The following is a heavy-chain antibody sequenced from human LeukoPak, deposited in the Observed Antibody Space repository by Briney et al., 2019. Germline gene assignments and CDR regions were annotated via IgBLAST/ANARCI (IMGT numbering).Heavy chain of an antibody. J-gene: IGHJ4*02. Sequence: GGSLRLSCAASGFTFSSHGMHWVRQAPGRGLEWITVIWNDGSNKNYVDSVKGRFTISRDNSKNRLYLQINSLRPEDTAVYYCAKDQSQWGQGTLVIVSS. V-gene: IGHV3-30*02. CDR2: IWNDGSNK. CDR1: GFTFSSHG. CDR3: AKDQSQ.